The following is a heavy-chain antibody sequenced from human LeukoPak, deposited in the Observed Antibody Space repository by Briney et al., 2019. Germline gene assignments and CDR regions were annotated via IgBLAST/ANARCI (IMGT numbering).Heavy chain of an antibody. CDR1: GGSISSYY. J-gene: IGHJ4*02. CDR3: ARGHTYYDFWSGSSMVHFDY. D-gene: IGHD3-3*01. CDR2: IYTSGST. V-gene: IGHV4-4*07. Sequence: ETLSLTCTVSGGSISSYYWSWIRQPAGKGLEWIGRIYTSGSTNYNPSLKSRVTMSVDTSKNQFSLKLSSVTAADTAVYYCARGHTYYDFWSGSSMVHFDYWGQGTLVTASS.